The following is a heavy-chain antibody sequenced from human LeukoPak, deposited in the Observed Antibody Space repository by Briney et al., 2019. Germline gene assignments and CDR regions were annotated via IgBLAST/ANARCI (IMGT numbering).Heavy chain of an antibody. CDR1: GFTFSSYA. CDR2: ISGSGGST. J-gene: IGHJ4*02. Sequence: GGSLRLSCAASGFTFSSYAMSWVRQAPGKGLEWVSAISGSGGSTYYADSVKGRFTISRDNSKNTLYLQMNSLRAEDTAVYYCAKDGFHYYDSSGYPPYFDYWGQGTLVTVSS. D-gene: IGHD3-22*01. V-gene: IGHV3-23*01. CDR3: AKDGFHYYDSSGYPPYFDY.